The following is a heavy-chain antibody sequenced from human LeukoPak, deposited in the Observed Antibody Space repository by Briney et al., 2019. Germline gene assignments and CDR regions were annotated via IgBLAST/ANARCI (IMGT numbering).Heavy chain of an antibody. CDR3: ARSGGNAPYSFISLDY. CDR2: FYYSGST. D-gene: IGHD4-23*01. J-gene: IGHJ4*02. CDR1: GDSISSYY. Sequence: SETLSLNCTVSGDSISSYYCTWIRQPPGKRLEWIGYFYYSGSTNYNPSLKSRVTISGETSKNQFSLKLGSVTAADTAVYYCARSGGNAPYSFISLDYWGQGMLVIVSS. V-gene: IGHV4-59*01.